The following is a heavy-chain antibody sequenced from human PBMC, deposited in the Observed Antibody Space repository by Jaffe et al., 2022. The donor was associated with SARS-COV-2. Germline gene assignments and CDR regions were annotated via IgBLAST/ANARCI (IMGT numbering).Heavy chain of an antibody. CDR1: GFTFSNAW. D-gene: IGHD5-12*01. CDR2: IKSKTDGGTT. Sequence: EVQLVESGGGLVKPGGSLRLSCAASGFTFSNAWMSWVRQAPGKGLEWVGRIKSKTDGGTTDYAAPVKGRFTISRDDSKNTLYLQMNSLKTEDTAVYYCTTDGHRSGYDFGDYYYYGMDVWGQGTTVTVSS. V-gene: IGHV3-15*01. J-gene: IGHJ6*02. CDR3: TTDGHRSGYDFGDYYYYGMDV.